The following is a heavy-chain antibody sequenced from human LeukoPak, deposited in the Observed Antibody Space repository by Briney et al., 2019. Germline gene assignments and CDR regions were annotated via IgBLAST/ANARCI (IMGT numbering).Heavy chain of an antibody. CDR3: ATVEWLTGASKPITIFGVVIDVFDY. D-gene: IGHD3-3*01. Sequence: ASVKVPCKVSGYTLTELSMHWVRQAPGKGLEWMGGFDPEDGETIYAQKFQGRVTMTEDTSTDTAYMELSSLRSEDTAVYYCATVEWLTGASKPITIFGVVIDVFDYWGQGTLVTVSS. J-gene: IGHJ4*02. V-gene: IGHV1-24*01. CDR1: GYTLTELS. CDR2: FDPEDGET.